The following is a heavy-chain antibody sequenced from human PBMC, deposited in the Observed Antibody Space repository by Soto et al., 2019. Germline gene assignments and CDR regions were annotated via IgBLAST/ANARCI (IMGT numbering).Heavy chain of an antibody. V-gene: IGHV3-21*01. Sequence: EVQLVESGGGLVKPGGSLRLSCAASGFTFSSYSMNWVRQAPGKGLEWVSSISSSSSYIYYADSVEGRFTISRDNAKNSLYLQMNSLRAEDTAVYYCARDLQEGDYVSGWFDPWGQGTLVTVSS. CDR3: ARDLQEGDYVSGWFDP. D-gene: IGHD3-16*01. J-gene: IGHJ5*02. CDR2: ISSSSSYI. CDR1: GFTFSSYS.